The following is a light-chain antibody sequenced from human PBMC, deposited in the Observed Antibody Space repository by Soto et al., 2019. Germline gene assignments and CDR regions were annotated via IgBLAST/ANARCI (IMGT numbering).Light chain of an antibody. CDR1: QTISSW. J-gene: IGKJ5*01. V-gene: IGKV1-5*03. CDR2: KAS. CDR3: QQYNSYST. Sequence: IQMTQSPSALSASVGDRVTITFRASQTISSWLAWYQQKPGKAPKLLIYKASSLESGVPSRFSGSGSGTEFTLTISSLQPDDFATYYCQQYNSYSTFGQGTRLEI.